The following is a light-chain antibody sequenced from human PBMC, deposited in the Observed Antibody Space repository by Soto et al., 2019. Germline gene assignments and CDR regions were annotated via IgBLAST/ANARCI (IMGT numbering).Light chain of an antibody. CDR3: QQVNVYPST. Sequence: QLTQSPSSLSASVGDRVAITCRASQGISSYLGWYQQKPGKAPNLLIYDASTLHSGVPSRFSGGGSGTDFTLTINSLQPEDFATYYCQQVNVYPSTFGGGTKVDI. V-gene: IGKV1-9*01. J-gene: IGKJ4*01. CDR2: DAS. CDR1: QGISSY.